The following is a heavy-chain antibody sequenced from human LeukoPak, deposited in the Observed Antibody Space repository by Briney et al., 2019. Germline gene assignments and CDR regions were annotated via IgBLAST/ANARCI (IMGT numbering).Heavy chain of an antibody. CDR3: AGTYRGSYGFYYYMDV. D-gene: IGHD1-26*01. CDR1: GGSISSYY. J-gene: IGHJ6*03. CDR2: IYTSGST. V-gene: IGHV4-4*07. Sequence: SETLSLTCTVSGGSISSYYWSWIRQPAGKGLEWIGRIYTSGSTNYNPSLKSRVTMSVDTSKNQFSLKLSSVTAADTAVYYCAGTYRGSYGFYYYMDVWGKGTTVTISS.